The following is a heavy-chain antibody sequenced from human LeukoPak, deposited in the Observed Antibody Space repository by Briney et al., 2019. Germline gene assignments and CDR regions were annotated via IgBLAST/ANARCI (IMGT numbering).Heavy chain of an antibody. Sequence: GESLQISCKGSGYIFISYWIGWVRQLPGKGLEWMGIIYPGDSDTRYSPSFQGQVTISADKSITTAYLQWSSLQASDTAMYYCARRSTLRSPFDYWGQGTLVTVSS. CDR2: IYPGDSDT. D-gene: IGHD5-12*01. CDR1: GYIFISYW. J-gene: IGHJ4*02. V-gene: IGHV5-51*01. CDR3: ARRSTLRSPFDY.